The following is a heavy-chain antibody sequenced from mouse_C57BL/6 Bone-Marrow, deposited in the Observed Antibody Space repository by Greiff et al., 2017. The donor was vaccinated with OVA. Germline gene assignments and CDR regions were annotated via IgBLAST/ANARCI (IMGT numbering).Heavy chain of an antibody. CDR2: INPNNGGT. J-gene: IGHJ1*03. Sequence: VQLKESGPELVKPGASVKISCKASGYTFTDYYMNWVKQSHGKSLEWIGDINPNNGGTSYNQKFKGKATLTVDKSSSTAYMELRSLTSEDSAVYYCAGYYYGSSPHWYFDVWGTGTTVTVSS. V-gene: IGHV1-26*01. CDR1: GYTFTDYY. CDR3: AGYYYGSSPHWYFDV. D-gene: IGHD1-1*01.